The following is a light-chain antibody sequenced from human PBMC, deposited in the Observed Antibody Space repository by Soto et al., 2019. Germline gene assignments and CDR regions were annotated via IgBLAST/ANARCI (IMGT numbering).Light chain of an antibody. Sequence: DTVMTQSPDSLAVSLGERATINCKSSQSVFHSANNMNYLAWYQQKPGQSPKLLISWASIRDSGVPDRFSGSGSGTDFTLPINSLQAEDAAVYYCQQFYNTPPYTFGQGTRLEIK. CDR1: QSVFHSANNMNY. V-gene: IGKV4-1*01. CDR3: QQFYNTPPYT. CDR2: WAS. J-gene: IGKJ2*01.